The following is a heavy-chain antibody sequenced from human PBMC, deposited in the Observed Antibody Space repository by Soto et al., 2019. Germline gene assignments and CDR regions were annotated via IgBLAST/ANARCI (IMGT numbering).Heavy chain of an antibody. D-gene: IGHD6-13*01. CDR3: VRSTAAAGPFDY. J-gene: IGHJ4*02. Sequence: GGSLRLSCAASGFTFSNYYVHWVRQAPGRGLLWVSRINGDGSTTSYADSVQGRFTISRDNAKNTLYMQMSSLRAEDTAVYYCVRSTAAAGPFDYWGQGTLVTVSS. CDR1: GFTFSNYY. CDR2: INGDGSTT. V-gene: IGHV3-74*01.